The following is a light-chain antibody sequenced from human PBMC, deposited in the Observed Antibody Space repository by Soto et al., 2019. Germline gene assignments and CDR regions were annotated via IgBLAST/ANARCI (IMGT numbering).Light chain of an antibody. CDR1: SSDVGGYNY. CDR3: SSYTSSGTYV. J-gene: IGLJ1*01. V-gene: IGLV2-14*01. Sequence: QSALTQPASVSGSPGQSTTISCTGTSSDVGGYNYVSWYQHHPGNAPKLIIYEVSNRPSGVSNRFSGSKSANTASLTISGLQADDEADYYCSSYTSSGTYVFGIGTKVTVL. CDR2: EVS.